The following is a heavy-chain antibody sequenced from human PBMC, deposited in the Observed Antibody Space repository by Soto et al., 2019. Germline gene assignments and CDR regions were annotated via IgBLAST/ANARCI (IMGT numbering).Heavy chain of an antibody. V-gene: IGHV4-34*01. CDR2: INHSGST. J-gene: IGHJ6*02. CDR3: ARGCITMVRRVIGAYYYYGMDV. CDR1: GGSFSGYY. D-gene: IGHD3-10*01. Sequence: SETLSLTCAVYGGSFSGYYWSWIRQPPGKGLEWIGEINHSGSTNYNPSLKSRVTISVDTSKNQFSLKLSSVTAADTAVYYCARGCITMVRRVIGAYYYYGMDVWGPGTTVTVSS.